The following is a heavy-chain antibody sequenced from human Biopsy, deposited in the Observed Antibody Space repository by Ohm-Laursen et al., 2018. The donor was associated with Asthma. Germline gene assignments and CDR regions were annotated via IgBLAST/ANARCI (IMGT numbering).Heavy chain of an antibody. D-gene: IGHD5-18*01. J-gene: IGHJ4*02. V-gene: IGHV4-31*01. CDR3: ARNLPGYTYGPFED. CDR1: GASITTSPSY. Sequence: SQTLSLTCTVSGASITTSPSYWSWLRLLPGKGLEWIGCIYYSGETFFNPSLKNPLFMSLDSSKNQFSLKMTSETVTDTAVYFCARNLPGYTYGPFEDWGQGTLVTVSS. CDR2: IYYSGET.